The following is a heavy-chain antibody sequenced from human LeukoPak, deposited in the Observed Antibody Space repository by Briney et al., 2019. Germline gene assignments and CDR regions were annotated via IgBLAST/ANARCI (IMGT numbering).Heavy chain of an antibody. CDR1: GGSISNYY. V-gene: IGHV4-59*01. D-gene: IGHD3-22*01. CDR2: IYYSGTT. J-gene: IGHJ6*03. Sequence: SEILSLTCIVSGGSISNYYWSWIRQSPGTGLEWIGFIYYSGTTNYNPSLKSRVTISVDTSKNHFSLKLSSVTAADTAVYYCARSSVPYYYYNYSMDVWGNGTTVTVSS. CDR3: ARSSVPYYYYNYSMDV.